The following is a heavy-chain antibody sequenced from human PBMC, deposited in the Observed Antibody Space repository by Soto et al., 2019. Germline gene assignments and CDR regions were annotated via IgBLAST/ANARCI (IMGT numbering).Heavy chain of an antibody. J-gene: IGHJ4*02. V-gene: IGHV4-34*01. CDR2: INHSGTV. D-gene: IGHD3-10*01. Sequence: QVHLQQWGAGLLKPSETLSLTCAVNGGAFNGYYWTWIRQSPGKGLQWIGEINHSGTVDYNPSLKGRVTFSIDTYTQQFSLTLTSLTAADTAVYYCARAGAALVRGSIGGFDYWGQGTLVTVSS. CDR3: ARAGAALVRGSIGGFDY. CDR1: GGAFNGYY.